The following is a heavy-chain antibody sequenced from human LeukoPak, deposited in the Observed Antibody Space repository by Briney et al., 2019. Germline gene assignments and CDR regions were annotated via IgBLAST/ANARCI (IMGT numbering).Heavy chain of an antibody. Sequence: ASVKVSCKASGGTFSSYAISWVRQAPGQGLEWMGGIIPIFGTANYAQKFQGRVTITADESTSTAYMELSSLRYEDTAVYYCARENQLRPYFDYWGQGTLVTVSS. J-gene: IGHJ4*02. CDR3: ARENQLRPYFDY. V-gene: IGHV1-69*13. CDR2: IIPIFGTA. CDR1: GGTFSSYA. D-gene: IGHD2-2*01.